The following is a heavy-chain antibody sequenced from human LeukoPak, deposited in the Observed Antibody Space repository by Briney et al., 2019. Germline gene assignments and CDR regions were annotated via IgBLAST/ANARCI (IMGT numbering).Heavy chain of an antibody. J-gene: IGHJ4*02. CDR3: AREGLGLIESSSSSNYYFDY. Sequence: SETLSLTCAVSGGSISSSNWWSWVRQPPGKGLEWIGEIYHSGSTNYNPSLKSRVTISVDKSKNQFSLKLSSVTAADTAVYYCAREGLGLIESSSSSNYYFDYWGQGTLVTVSS. D-gene: IGHD6-13*01. V-gene: IGHV4-4*02. CDR1: GGSISSSNW. CDR2: IYHSGST.